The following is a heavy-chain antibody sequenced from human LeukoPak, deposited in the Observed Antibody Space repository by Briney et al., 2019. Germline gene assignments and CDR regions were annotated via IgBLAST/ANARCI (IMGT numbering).Heavy chain of an antibody. CDR2: IYYSEST. CDR1: GGSISSSSYY. CDR3: ARVRLDIVVVVRPWYFDL. J-gene: IGHJ2*01. Sequence: SETLSLTCTVSGGSISSSSYYWGWIRQPPGKGLEWIGSIYYSESTYYNPSLKSRVTISVDTSKNQFSLKLSSVTAADTAVYYCARVRLDIVVVVRPWYFDLWGRGTLVTVSS. D-gene: IGHD2-2*03. V-gene: IGHV4-39*07.